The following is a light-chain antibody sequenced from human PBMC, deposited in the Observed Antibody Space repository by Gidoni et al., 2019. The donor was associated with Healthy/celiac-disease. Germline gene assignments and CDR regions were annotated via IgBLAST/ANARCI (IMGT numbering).Light chain of an antibody. CDR2: GAS. Sequence: EIVMRQSPATLSVSPGERATLSCRASQSVSINLAWYQQKPGQAPRLLIYGASTRATGIPARFSGSGSGTEFTLTISSLQSEDFAVYYCQQYNSWPSFGGGTKVEIK. J-gene: IGKJ4*01. V-gene: IGKV3-15*01. CDR3: QQYNSWPS. CDR1: QSVSIN.